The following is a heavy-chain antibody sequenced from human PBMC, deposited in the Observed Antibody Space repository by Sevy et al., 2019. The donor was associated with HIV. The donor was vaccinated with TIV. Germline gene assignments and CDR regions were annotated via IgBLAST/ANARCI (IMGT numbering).Heavy chain of an antibody. CDR3: ARSPRPAYSSRWYGAGYYYYGMDV. D-gene: IGHD6-13*01. Sequence: VGSLRLSCAASGFTFSSYSMNWVRQAPGKGLEWVSYISSSSSSIYYADSVKGRFTISRDNARNSLYLQMNSLRAEDTAVYYCARSPRPAYSSRWYGAGYYYYGMDVWGQGTTVTVSS. J-gene: IGHJ6*02. CDR2: ISSSSSSI. CDR1: GFTFSSYS. V-gene: IGHV3-48*01.